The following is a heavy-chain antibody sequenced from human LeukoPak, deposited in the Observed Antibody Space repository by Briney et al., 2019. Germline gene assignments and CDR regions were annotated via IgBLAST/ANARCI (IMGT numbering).Heavy chain of an antibody. J-gene: IGHJ4*02. CDR2: IKQDGSEK. CDR3: ARVLGTGYSSSWYFDY. D-gene: IGHD6-13*01. Sequence: GGSLRLSCAASGFSFTAYWMSWVRQAPGKGLEWVANIKQDGSEKYYVDSVKGRFTISRDNAKNSLYLQMNSLRAEDTAVYYCARVLGTGYSSSWYFDYWGQGTLVTVSS. V-gene: IGHV3-7*01. CDR1: GFSFTAYW.